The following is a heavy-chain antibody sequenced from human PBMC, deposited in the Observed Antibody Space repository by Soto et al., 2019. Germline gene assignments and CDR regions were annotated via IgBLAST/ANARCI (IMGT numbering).Heavy chain of an antibody. D-gene: IGHD5-12*01. CDR2: IIPIFGTA. CDR3: ARVFPYEGYFDY. CDR1: GGTFSSYA. Sequence: QVQLVQSGAAVKKPGSSVKVSCKASGGTFSSYAISWVRQAPGQGLEWMGGIIPIFGTANYAQKFQGRVTITADESTSTAEMELSSLRSEVTAVYYCARVFPYEGYFDYWGQGPLVTVSS. V-gene: IGHV1-69*01. J-gene: IGHJ4*02.